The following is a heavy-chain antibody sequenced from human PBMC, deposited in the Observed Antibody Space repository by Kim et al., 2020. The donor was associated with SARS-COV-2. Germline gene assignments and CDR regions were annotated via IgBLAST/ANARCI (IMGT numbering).Heavy chain of an antibody. D-gene: IGHD6-6*01. CDR2: ISWNSGSI. CDR1: GFTFDDYA. Sequence: GGSLRLSCAASGFTFDDYAMHWVRQAPGKGLEWVSGISWNSGSIGYADSVKGRFTISRDNAKNSLYLQMNSLRAEDTALYYCAKDSTGQLADWFDPWGQGTLVTVSS. J-gene: IGHJ5*02. CDR3: AKDSTGQLADWFDP. V-gene: IGHV3-9*01.